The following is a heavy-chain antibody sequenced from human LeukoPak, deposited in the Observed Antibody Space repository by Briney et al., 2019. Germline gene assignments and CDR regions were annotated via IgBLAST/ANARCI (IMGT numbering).Heavy chain of an antibody. V-gene: IGHV4-39*07. CDR1: SGSVSNSHYY. J-gene: IGHJ4*02. D-gene: IGHD3-9*01. CDR3: ARDLSFDWFPYYFDY. Sequence: SETLSLTCTVSSGSVSNSHYYWAWVRQPPGKGLEWLGSIFYSGNTHYNPSLKSPVTISINTSKNQFSLNVSSVTAADTAIYYCARDLSFDWFPYYFDYWGQGILVTVSS. CDR2: IFYSGNT.